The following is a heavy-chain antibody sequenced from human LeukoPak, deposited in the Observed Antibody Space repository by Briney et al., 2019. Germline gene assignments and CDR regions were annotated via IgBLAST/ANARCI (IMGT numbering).Heavy chain of an antibody. CDR1: GFIFSTYW. CDR3: ARDRFGPYYGMDV. CDR2: IKQDGSEK. Sequence: GGSLRLSCAASGFIFSTYWMSWVCQAPGKGLECVANIKQDGSEKYYVDSVKGRFTISRDNARNSLYLQMDSLRAEDTAVYYCARDRFGPYYGMDVWGQGTTVIVSS. V-gene: IGHV3-7*03. D-gene: IGHD3/OR15-3a*01. J-gene: IGHJ6*02.